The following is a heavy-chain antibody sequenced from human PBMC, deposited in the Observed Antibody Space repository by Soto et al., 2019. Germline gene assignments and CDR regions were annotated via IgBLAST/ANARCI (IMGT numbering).Heavy chain of an antibody. D-gene: IGHD4-17*01. Sequence: WVLHAQRKGLEWVSAISGSGGSTYGADAVKGRFTISRDNSRTTLYLQMNSLRAEDTAVYYCAKIGPHYGDDAFDIWGQGTLVTVSS. CDR2: ISGSGGST. J-gene: IGHJ3*02. V-gene: IGHV3-23*01. CDR3: AKIGPHYGDDAFDI.